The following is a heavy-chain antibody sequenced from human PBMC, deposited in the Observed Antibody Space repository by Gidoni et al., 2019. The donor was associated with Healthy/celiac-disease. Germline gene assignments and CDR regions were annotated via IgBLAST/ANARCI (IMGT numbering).Heavy chain of an antibody. CDR1: GYTFTSYY. J-gene: IGHJ4*02. CDR2: INPSGGST. CDR3: ARADDSGSYYHY. D-gene: IGHD1-26*01. Sequence: QVQLVQSGAEVKKPGASVKGSCKAAGYTFTSYYMHWVRQAPGQGLEWVGIINPSGGSTSYAQQFQGRVTMTRDTSTSTVYMELSSLSSEDTAVYYCARADDSGSYYHYWGQGTLVTVSS. V-gene: IGHV1-46*01.